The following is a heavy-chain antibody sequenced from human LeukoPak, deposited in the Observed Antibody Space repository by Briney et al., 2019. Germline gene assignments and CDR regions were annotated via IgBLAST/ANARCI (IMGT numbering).Heavy chain of an antibody. J-gene: IGHJ5*02. V-gene: IGHV4-34*01. CDR3: ARERAYCGGDCYNWFDP. Sequence: SETLPLTCAVYGGSFSGYYWSWIRQPPGKGLEWIGEINHSGSTNYNPSLKSRVTISVDTSKNQFSLKLSSVTAADTAVYYCARERAYCGGDCYNWFDPWGQGTLVTVSS. CDR2: INHSGST. CDR1: GGSFSGYY. D-gene: IGHD2-21*02.